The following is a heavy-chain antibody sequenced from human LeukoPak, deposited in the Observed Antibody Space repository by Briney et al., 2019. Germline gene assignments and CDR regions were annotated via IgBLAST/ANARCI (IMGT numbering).Heavy chain of an antibody. CDR1: GGSISSSSYY. J-gene: IGHJ4*02. CDR3: ARDRRGVVILPDY. D-gene: IGHD3-3*01. V-gene: IGHV4-39*07. CDR2: IYYSAST. Sequence: PSETLSLTCTVSGGSISSSSYYWGWIRQAPGKGLEMIGSIYYSASTYYNTSLKSRVTISVDTSKNQFSLKLSSANAAATAVYYCARDRRGVVILPDYWGQGTLVTVSS.